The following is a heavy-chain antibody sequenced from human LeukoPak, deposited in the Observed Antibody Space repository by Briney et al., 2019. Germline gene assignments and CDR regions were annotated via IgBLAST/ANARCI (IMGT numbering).Heavy chain of an antibody. D-gene: IGHD6-19*01. J-gene: IGHJ3*02. CDR2: IYYSGST. Sequence: KASETLSLTCTVSGVSISSYYWSWVRQPPGKGLEWIGYIYYSGSTNYNPSLKSRVTISVDTSKNQFSLKLSSVTAADTAVYYCARVGYSSGWYGGYDAFDIWGQGTMVTVSS. V-gene: IGHV4-59*01. CDR3: ARVGYSSGWYGGYDAFDI. CDR1: GVSISSYY.